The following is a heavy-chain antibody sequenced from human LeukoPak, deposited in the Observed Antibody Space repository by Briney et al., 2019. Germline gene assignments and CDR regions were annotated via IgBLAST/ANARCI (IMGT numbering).Heavy chain of an antibody. V-gene: IGHV3-23*01. CDR2: ISGSGGST. D-gene: IGHD5-18*01. CDR3: AKASRSRLHSYGDY. J-gene: IGHJ4*02. Sequence: GGSLRLSCAASGFTFSSYAMSWVRQAPGKGLEWVSAISGSGGSTYYADSVKGRFTISRDNSKNTLYLQMNSLRAEDTAVYYCAKASRSRLHSYGDYWGQGTLVTVSS. CDR1: GFTFSSYA.